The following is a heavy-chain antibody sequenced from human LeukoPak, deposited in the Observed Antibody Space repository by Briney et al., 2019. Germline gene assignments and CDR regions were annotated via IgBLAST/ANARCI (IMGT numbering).Heavy chain of an antibody. CDR3: ARDWCDY. Sequence: GGSLRLSCAASGFTFSSYAMHWVRQAPGKGLEWVSSISSGSNYIYYADSVKGRFTVSRDNAKNSLYLQMNSLRAEDTAVYYCARDWCDYWGQGTLVTVSS. CDR1: GFTFSSYA. J-gene: IGHJ4*02. V-gene: IGHV3-21*01. D-gene: IGHD2-15*01. CDR2: ISSGSNYI.